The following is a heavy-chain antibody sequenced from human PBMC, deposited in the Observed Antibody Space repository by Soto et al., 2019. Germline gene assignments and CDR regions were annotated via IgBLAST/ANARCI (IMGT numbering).Heavy chain of an antibody. J-gene: IGHJ6*03. CDR1: GYTYPSYG. Sequence: QAQLVQSGAEVKKPGASVKVSCKASGYTYPSYGISWVRQAPGQGREWMGWISAYNGDTKYAQKFQGRLTLTTDTAADTAYMELRSLRSDDTAVYYCARRQQASVTYPPYFYYYMDVWGKGTTVAVSS. V-gene: IGHV1-18*01. D-gene: IGHD4-17*01. CDR3: ARRQQASVTYPPYFYYYMDV. CDR2: ISAYNGDT.